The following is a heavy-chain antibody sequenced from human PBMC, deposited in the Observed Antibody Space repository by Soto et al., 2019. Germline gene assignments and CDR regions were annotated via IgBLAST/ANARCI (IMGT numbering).Heavy chain of an antibody. Sequence: QVQLVQSGAEVKKPGSPVKVSCKASGGTFSSYAISWVRQAPGQGLEWMGGIIPIFGTANYAQKFQGRVTITADESTSTAYMELSSLRSEDTAVYYCARFPYGSGSYYGRYYFDYWGQGTLVTVSS. J-gene: IGHJ4*02. CDR2: IIPIFGTA. CDR1: GGTFSSYA. D-gene: IGHD3-10*01. V-gene: IGHV1-69*01. CDR3: ARFPYGSGSYYGRYYFDY.